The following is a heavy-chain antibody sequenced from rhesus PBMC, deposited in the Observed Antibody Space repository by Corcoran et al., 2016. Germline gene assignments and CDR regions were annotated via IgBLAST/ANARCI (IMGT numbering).Heavy chain of an antibody. J-gene: IGHJ4*01. CDR3: ARGGGMTHFDY. D-gene: IGHD6-25*01. V-gene: IGHV4-122*02. Sequence: QVQLQESGPGLVKPSETLSLTCAVSGGSISSGYYYWSWLRQPLGKGLEWIGYITYSGSTSYNPSLKSRVTISRDTSKNQFSLKLSSVTAADTAVYYCARGGGMTHFDYWGQGVLVTVSS. CDR2: ITYSGST. CDR1: GGSISSGYYY.